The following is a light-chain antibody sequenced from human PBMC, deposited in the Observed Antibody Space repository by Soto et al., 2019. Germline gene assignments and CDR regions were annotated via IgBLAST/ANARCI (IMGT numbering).Light chain of an antibody. Sequence: QSVLTQPRSVSGSPGQSVTISCTGTSSDIGSYNRVSWFQQPPGEAPKLIIYDVTKRPSGVPDRFSGSKSGNTASLTISGLQAEDEADYDCCSHADTYTMVFGGGTKLTVL. CDR2: DVT. CDR3: CSHADTYTMV. CDR1: SSDIGSYNR. V-gene: IGLV2-11*01. J-gene: IGLJ2*01.